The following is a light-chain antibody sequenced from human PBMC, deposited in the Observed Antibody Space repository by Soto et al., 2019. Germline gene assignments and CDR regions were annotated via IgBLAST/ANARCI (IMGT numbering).Light chain of an antibody. J-gene: IGKJ1*01. CDR1: QSISSW. V-gene: IGKV1-5*01. Sequence: IQMTQSAATLSAYVGDRLTITCRASQSISSWLAWYQQRPGKAPKLLIFDASSLESGVPSRFSGSGSGTEFTLTISSLQPDDVTTYYSQHYTSYSKPFGQGTNADIK. CDR2: DAS. CDR3: QHYTSYSKP.